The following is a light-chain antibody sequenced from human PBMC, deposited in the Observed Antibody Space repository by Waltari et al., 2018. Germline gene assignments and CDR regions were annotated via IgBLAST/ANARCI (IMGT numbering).Light chain of an antibody. J-gene: IGLJ2*01. CDR1: TSNIGSNY. Sequence: QSVLTQPPSVSAAPGQKVTISCSGSTSNIGSNYVCWYQQFPGTAPKLLIYENNERPSGITDRSSGSKSGTSATLGITGLQTGDEADYYCGTWDSGLSAGVFGGGTKVTVL. V-gene: IGLV1-51*01. CDR2: ENN. CDR3: GTWDSGLSAGV.